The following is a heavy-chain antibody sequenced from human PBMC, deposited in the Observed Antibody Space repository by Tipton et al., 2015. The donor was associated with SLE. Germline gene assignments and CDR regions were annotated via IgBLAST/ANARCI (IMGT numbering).Heavy chain of an antibody. D-gene: IGHD6-13*01. CDR1: GGSISSGSYY. V-gene: IGHV4-61*09. J-gene: IGHJ2*01. CDR2: IYTSGST. Sequence: TLSLTCTVSGGSISSGSYYWSWIRQPAGKGLEWIGYIYTSGSTNYNPSLKSRVTISVDTSKNQFSLKLSSVTAADTAVYYCARERGRIAAAVNYWYFDLWGRGTLVTVSS. CDR3: ARERGRIAAAVNYWYFDL.